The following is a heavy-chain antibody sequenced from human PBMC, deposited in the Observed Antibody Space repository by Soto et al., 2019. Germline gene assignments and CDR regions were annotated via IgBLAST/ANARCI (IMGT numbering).Heavy chain of an antibody. CDR1: GGSISSSSYY. Sequence: SETLSLACTVSGGSISSSSYYWGWIRQPPGKGLEWIGSIYYSGSTYYNPSPKSRVTISVDTSKNQFSLKLSSVTAADTAVYYCARPEYYDILTGDAFDIWGQGTMVTVSS. CDR2: IYYSGST. V-gene: IGHV4-39*01. J-gene: IGHJ3*02. D-gene: IGHD3-9*01. CDR3: ARPEYYDILTGDAFDI.